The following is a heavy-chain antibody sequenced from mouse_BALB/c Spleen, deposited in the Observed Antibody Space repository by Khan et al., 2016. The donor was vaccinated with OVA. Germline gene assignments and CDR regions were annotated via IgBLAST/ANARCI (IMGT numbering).Heavy chain of an antibody. Sequence: QVQLQQSGPELVKPGASVKMSCKATGYIFTDYVMNWVKQRTGQGLEWIGQIYPGSDGTYYNEKFKDKATLTADRSSSTAYMQLNSLTSEDSADYFCGRGGWDVFAYWGQGTLVTVSA. CDR3: GRGGWDVFAY. D-gene: IGHD4-1*01. CDR1: GYIFTDYV. J-gene: IGHJ3*01. V-gene: IGHV1-77*01. CDR2: IYPGSDGT.